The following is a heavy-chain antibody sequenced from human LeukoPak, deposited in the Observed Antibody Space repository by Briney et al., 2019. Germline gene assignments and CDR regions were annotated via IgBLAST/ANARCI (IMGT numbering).Heavy chain of an antibody. V-gene: IGHV3-48*01. CDR2: ISTSPSTI. CDR1: GFTFSTYG. Sequence: QPGGSLRLSCAASGFTFSTYGMNWVRQAPGKGLEWVSYISTSPSTIYYADSVKGRFTISRDNAKKSMYLQMNSLRAEDTAVYYCARAEGTDYWGQGTLVTVSS. CDR3: ARAEGTDY. J-gene: IGHJ4*02.